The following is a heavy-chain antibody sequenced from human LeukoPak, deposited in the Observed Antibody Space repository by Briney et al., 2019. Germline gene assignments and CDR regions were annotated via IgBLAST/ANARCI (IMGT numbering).Heavy chain of an antibody. J-gene: IGHJ3*02. CDR3: ARDGAYDSSGYYFFGAFDI. V-gene: IGHV1-2*02. CDR2: INPNTGGT. CDR1: GYAFTGYY. Sequence: ASVKVSCKTSGYAFTGYYMHWVRQAPGQGLEWMGWINPNTGGTNSAQKFQGRVTMTWDTSITTAYMELSRLTSDDTDVYYCARDGAYDSSGYYFFGAFDIWGQGTMVTVSS. D-gene: IGHD3-22*01.